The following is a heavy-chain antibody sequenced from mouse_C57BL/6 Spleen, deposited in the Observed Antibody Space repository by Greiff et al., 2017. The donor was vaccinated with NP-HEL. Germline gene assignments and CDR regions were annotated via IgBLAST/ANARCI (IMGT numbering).Heavy chain of an antibody. V-gene: IGHV3-8*01. CDR1: GYSITSDY. D-gene: IGHD1-1*01. Sequence: EVQLQESGPGLAKPSQTLSLTCSVTGYSITSDYWNWIRKFPGNKLEYMGYISYSGSTYYNPSLKSRISITRDTSKNQYYLQLNSVTTEDTATYYCARSPHDYGSSRDYAMDYWGQGTSVTVSS. CDR2: ISYSGST. J-gene: IGHJ4*01. CDR3: ARSPHDYGSSRDYAMDY.